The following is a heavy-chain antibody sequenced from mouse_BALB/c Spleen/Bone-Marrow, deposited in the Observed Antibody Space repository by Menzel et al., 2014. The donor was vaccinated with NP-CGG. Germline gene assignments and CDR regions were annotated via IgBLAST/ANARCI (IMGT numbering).Heavy chain of an antibody. J-gene: IGHJ2*01. CDR2: IRNKANGYTT. Sequence: EVQGVESGGGLVQPGGSLRLSCATSGSTFTDYYMNWVRQPPGKALEWLGFIRNKANGYTTEYSASVKSRFTISRDNSQNILYLQMNTLRADDSATYYCARDKGRVFFDYWGQGTTLTVSS. CDR1: GSTFTDYY. V-gene: IGHV7-3*02. CDR3: ARDKGRVFFDY.